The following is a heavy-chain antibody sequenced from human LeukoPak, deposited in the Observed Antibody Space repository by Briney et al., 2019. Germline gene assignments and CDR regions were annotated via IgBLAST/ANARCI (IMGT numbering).Heavy chain of an antibody. J-gene: IGHJ4*02. V-gene: IGHV3-48*01. CDR2: ISSSSRTI. CDR3: ARDFHVRNYDIGGYSY. D-gene: IGHD3-22*01. CDR1: GFTFSSYA. Sequence: GGSLRLSCAASGFTFSSYAMNWVRQAPGKGLEWVSYISSSSRTIYYADSAKGRFTISRDNAKNPLYLQMNSLRAEDTAVYYCARDFHVRNYDIGGYSYWGQGTLVTVSS.